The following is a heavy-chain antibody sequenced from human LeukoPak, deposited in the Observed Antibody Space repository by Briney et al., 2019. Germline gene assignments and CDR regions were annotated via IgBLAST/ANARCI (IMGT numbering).Heavy chain of an antibody. Sequence: SQTLSFTCAISGDSVSSNSAAWNWIRQSPSRGLEWLGRTYYRSKWYNDYAVSVKSRITINPDTSKNQFSLQLNSVTPEDTAVYYCARGKWELLSHYWCFDLWGRGTLVTVSS. CDR3: ARGKWELLSHYWCFDL. J-gene: IGHJ2*01. V-gene: IGHV6-1*01. CDR1: GDSVSSNSAA. D-gene: IGHD1-26*01. CDR2: TYYRSKWYN.